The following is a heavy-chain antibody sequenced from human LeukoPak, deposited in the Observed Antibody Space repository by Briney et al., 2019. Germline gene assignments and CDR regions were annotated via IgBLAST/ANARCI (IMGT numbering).Heavy chain of an antibody. D-gene: IGHD4-11*01. Sequence: GRSLRLSCAASGFTYSHYGMHWVRQAPGNGLERVAVIWSDGTETYYGDAVNDRFTITRDNSRNILYLQIDSLRGEDTAAYYCAKDAQRGFDYSNSLEYWGQGTLVTVSS. J-gene: IGHJ4*02. CDR1: GFTYSHYG. V-gene: IGHV3-33*06. CDR2: IWSDGTET. CDR3: AKDAQRGFDYSNSLEY.